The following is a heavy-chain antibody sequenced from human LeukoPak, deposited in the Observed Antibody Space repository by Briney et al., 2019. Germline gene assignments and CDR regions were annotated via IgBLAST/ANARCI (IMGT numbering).Heavy chain of an antibody. Sequence: SETLSLTCTVSGGSISSSSYYWGWIRQPPGKGLEWIGSIYYSGSTYYNPSLKSRVTISVDTSKNQFSLKLSSVTAADTAVYYCARDYVSGSYYILDYWGQGTLVTVSS. D-gene: IGHD3-10*01. CDR2: IYYSGST. V-gene: IGHV4-39*07. CDR1: GGSISSSSYY. CDR3: ARDYVSGSYYILDY. J-gene: IGHJ4*02.